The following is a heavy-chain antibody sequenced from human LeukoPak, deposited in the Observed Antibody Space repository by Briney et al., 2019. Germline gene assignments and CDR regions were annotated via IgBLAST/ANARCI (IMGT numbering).Heavy chain of an antibody. V-gene: IGHV3-21*01. Sequence: PGGSLRLSCAASGFTFSSHSMNWVRQAPGKGLEWVSSISSSSSYIYYADSVKGRFTISRDNAKNSLYPQMNSLRAEDTAVYYCARVVDIVATTWGQGTLVTVSS. CDR1: GFTFSSHS. J-gene: IGHJ4*02. D-gene: IGHD5-12*01. CDR3: ARVVDIVATT. CDR2: ISSSSSYI.